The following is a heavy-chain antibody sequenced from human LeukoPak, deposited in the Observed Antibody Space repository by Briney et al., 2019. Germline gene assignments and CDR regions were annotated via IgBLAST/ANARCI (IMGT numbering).Heavy chain of an antibody. CDR1: GGSISSGSYY. J-gene: IGHJ4*02. V-gene: IGHV4-61*02. CDR2: IYTSGST. CDR3: VGGTLTTPIDY. Sequence: SETLSLTCTVSGGSISSGSYYWSWIRQPAGKGLEWIGRIYTSGSTNYNPSLKSRVTISVDTSKNQFSLKLSSVTAADTAVYYCVGGTLTTPIDYWGQGTLVTVSS. D-gene: IGHD4-17*01.